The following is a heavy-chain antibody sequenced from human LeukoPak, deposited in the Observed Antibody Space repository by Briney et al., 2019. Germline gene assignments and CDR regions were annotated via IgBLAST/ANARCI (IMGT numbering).Heavy chain of an antibody. D-gene: IGHD3-3*01. Sequence: ASVKVPCKASGYTFTSYDINWVRQATGQGPEWMGWMNPNSGNTGYAQKFQGRVTITRNTSISTAYMELSSLRSEDTAVYYCARRTLTIRTFDIWGQGTMVTVSS. CDR2: MNPNSGNT. CDR3: ARRTLTIRTFDI. J-gene: IGHJ3*02. CDR1: GYTFTSYD. V-gene: IGHV1-8*01.